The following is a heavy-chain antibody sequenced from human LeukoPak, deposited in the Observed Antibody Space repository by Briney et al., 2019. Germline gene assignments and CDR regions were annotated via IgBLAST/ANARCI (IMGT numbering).Heavy chain of an antibody. CDR2: ISSSSSYI. Sequence: GGSLRLSCAASGFTFSSYSMNWVRQAPGKGLEWVSSISSSSSYIYYADSVKGRFTISRDNAKNSLYLQMNSLRAEDTAVYYCARDDYYGSGSYFGYYYYYMDVWGKGTTVTISS. V-gene: IGHV3-21*01. D-gene: IGHD3-10*01. CDR1: GFTFSSYS. J-gene: IGHJ6*03. CDR3: ARDDYYGSGSYFGYYYYYMDV.